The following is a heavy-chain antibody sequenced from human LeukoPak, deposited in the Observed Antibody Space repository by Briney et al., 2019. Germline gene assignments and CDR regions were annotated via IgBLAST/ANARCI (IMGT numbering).Heavy chain of an antibody. D-gene: IGHD6-19*01. J-gene: IGHJ5*02. CDR1: GYSFTTYW. Sequence: GESLKISCKGSGYSFTTYWIGWVRQMPGKGLEWMGIIYPGDSDTRYSPSFQGQVTISADKSISTACLRWSSLKASDTAMYHCARLPLVGWYSNWFDPWGQGTLVTVSS. CDR3: ARLPLVGWYSNWFDP. V-gene: IGHV5-51*01. CDR2: IYPGDSDT.